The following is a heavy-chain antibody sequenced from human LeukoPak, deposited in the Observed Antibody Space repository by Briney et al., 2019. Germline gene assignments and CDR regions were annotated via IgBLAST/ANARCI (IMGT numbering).Heavy chain of an antibody. D-gene: IGHD1-26*01. V-gene: IGHV3-48*01. CDR1: GFTFSSYS. CDR2: ISGSSTTI. J-gene: IGHJ4*02. CDR3: ARENSGPDY. Sequence: GGTLRLSCAASGFTFSSYSMNWVRQAPGKGLEWVSSISGSSTTIYYADSVKGRFTISRDNAKPSLYLQMNSPRAEDTAVYYCARENSGPDYWGQGALVTVSS.